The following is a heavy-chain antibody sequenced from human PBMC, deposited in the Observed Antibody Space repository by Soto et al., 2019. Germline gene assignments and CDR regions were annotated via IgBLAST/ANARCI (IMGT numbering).Heavy chain of an antibody. CDR3: ARFGSAPYYYYGVDV. J-gene: IGHJ6*02. CDR1: GYIFTNYD. V-gene: IGHV1-18*01. Sequence: QVQLVQSETEVKKPGASVKVSCKASGYIFTNYDITWVRQAPGQGLEWMGWVGGYTGNTKYAQKFQDRVTMTTDTSTSTVYMELRSLRSDDTAVYYCARFGSAPYYYYGVDVWGQGTTVFVSS. CDR2: VGGYTGNT. D-gene: IGHD3-10*01.